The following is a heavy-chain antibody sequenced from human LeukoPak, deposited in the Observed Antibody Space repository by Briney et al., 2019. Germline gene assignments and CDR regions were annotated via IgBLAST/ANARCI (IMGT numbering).Heavy chain of an antibody. CDR2: ISSSSSYI. V-gene: IGHV3-21*01. CDR3: ARDRRGSYDAFDI. Sequence: GGSLRLSCAASGFTFSSYSMNWVRQAPGKGLEWVSSISSSSSYIYYADSVKGRFTISRDNAKNSLYLQMNSLRAEDTAVYYYARDRRGSYDAFDIWGQGTMVTVSS. D-gene: IGHD1-26*01. CDR1: GFTFSSYS. J-gene: IGHJ3*02.